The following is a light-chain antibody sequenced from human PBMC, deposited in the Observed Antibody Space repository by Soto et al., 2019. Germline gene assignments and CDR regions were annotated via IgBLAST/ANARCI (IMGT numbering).Light chain of an antibody. J-gene: IGKJ1*01. CDR3: LQDFKYPRT. Sequence: AIQMTQSPSSLSASVGDRVTITCRASQDIKTELGWYQQKPGKAPRLLIYGTFSLQSGVQSRYNGSGSGTDFTLTISSLQPDDFATYYCLQDFKYPRTFGQGTKGDIK. CDR2: GTF. CDR1: QDIKTE. V-gene: IGKV1-6*01.